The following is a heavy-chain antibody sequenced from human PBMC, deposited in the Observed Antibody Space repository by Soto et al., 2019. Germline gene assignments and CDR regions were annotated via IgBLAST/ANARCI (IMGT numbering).Heavy chain of an antibody. CDR3: AREKIDYIWGSYRYRYFDY. CDR2: ISSSSSTI. V-gene: IGHV3-48*01. Sequence: PGGSLRLSCAASGFTFSSYSMNWVRQAPGKGLEWVSYISSSSSTIYYADSVKGRFTISRDNAKNSLYLQMNSLRAEDTAVYYCAREKIDYIWGSYRYRYFDYWGQGTLVTVSS. J-gene: IGHJ4*02. D-gene: IGHD3-16*02. CDR1: GFTFSSYS.